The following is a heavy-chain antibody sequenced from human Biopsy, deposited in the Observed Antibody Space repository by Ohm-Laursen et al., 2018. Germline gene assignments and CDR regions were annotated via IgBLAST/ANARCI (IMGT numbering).Heavy chain of an antibody. CDR2: INHSGST. CDR3: ARGRLRAVARFDY. J-gene: IGHJ4*02. V-gene: IGHV4-34*01. CDR1: GGSFSGYY. D-gene: IGHD6-19*01. Sequence: SDTLSLTCAVYGGSFSGYYWIWIRQPPGKGLEWIGEINHSGSTNYNPPLKSRVTISVDTSKNQFSLKLSSVTAADTAVYYCARGRLRAVARFDYWGQGTLVTVSS.